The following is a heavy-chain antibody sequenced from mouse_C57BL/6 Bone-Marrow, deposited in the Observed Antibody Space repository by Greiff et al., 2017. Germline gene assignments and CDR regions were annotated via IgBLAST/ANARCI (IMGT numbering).Heavy chain of an antibody. CDR1: GFSLTSYG. D-gene: IGHD3-3*01. J-gene: IGHJ3*01. CDR3: ARKGRFAY. CDR2: IWSGGST. V-gene: IGHV2-2*01. Sequence: VKVVESGPGLVQPSQSLSITCTVSGFSLTSYGVHWVRQSPGKGLEWLGVIWSGGSTDYNAAFISRLSISKDNSKSQAFFKMNSLQADDTAIYYCARKGRFAYWGQGTLVTVSA.